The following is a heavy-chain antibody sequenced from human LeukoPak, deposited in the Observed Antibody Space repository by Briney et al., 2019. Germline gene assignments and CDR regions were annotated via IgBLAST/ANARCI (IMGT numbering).Heavy chain of an antibody. CDR3: AKSLGGTAMLTDYYYYMDV. CDR2: ISGSGGST. J-gene: IGHJ6*03. V-gene: IGHV3-23*01. Sequence: GGSLRLSCAASGFTFSSYAMSWVRQAPGEGLEWVSAISGSGGSTYYADSVKGRFTISRDNSKNTLYLQMNSLRAEDTAVYSCAKSLGGTAMLTDYYYYMDVWGKGTTVTVSS. CDR1: GFTFSSYA. D-gene: IGHD5-18*01.